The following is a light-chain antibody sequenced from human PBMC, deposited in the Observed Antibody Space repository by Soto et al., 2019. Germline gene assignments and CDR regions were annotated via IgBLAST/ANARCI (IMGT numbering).Light chain of an antibody. CDR2: EVS. V-gene: IGLV2-14*01. Sequence: QSALTQPASVSGSPGQSITISCTGTSSDVGVYNWLSWYQQRPGKAPKLIIFEVSNRPSGVSNRFSGSRSGNTASLTISGLQTEYEDDYYCSSYTTNNTPVFGGGTKVTVL. CDR1: SSDVGVYNW. J-gene: IGLJ3*02. CDR3: SSYTTNNTPV.